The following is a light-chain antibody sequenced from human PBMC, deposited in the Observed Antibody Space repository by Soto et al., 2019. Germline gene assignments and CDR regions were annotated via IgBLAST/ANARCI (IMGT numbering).Light chain of an antibody. J-gene: IGKJ5*01. CDR3: QQHGTSPIT. CDR2: GAY. V-gene: IGKV3-20*01. CDR1: RTVIRNN. Sequence: EIVLTQSPDTLSLSPGARPTLSGRSSRTVIRNNLAWHQQKPGQTPRLLVYGAYNRATGITDRFSGSGSGTDFTLTISRLEPDDFAVYYCQQHGTSPITFGQGTRLEIK.